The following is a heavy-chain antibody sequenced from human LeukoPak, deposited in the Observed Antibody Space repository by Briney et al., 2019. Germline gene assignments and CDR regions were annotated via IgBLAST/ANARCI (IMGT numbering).Heavy chain of an antibody. J-gene: IGHJ1*01. Sequence: SQTLSLTCAISGDSVSSNSATWNWVRQSPSRGLEWLGRTYYRSKWYKYYAVSVKGRITINPDTSKNQFSLQLSSVTPEDTAVYYCARGPSYFQHWGQGTLVTVSS. CDR2: TYYRSKWYK. V-gene: IGHV6-1*01. CDR3: ARGPSYFQH. CDR1: GDSVSSNSAT.